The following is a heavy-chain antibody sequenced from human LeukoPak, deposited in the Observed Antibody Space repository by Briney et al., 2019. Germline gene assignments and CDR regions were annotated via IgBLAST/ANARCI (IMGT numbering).Heavy chain of an antibody. V-gene: IGHV3-66*04. CDR2: IYSGGNT. J-gene: IGHJ6*02. CDR1: GFTVSSNY. Sequence: PGGSLRLSCAASGFTVSSNYMNWVRQAPGKGLEWVSVIYSGGNTYYADSVKGRFTISRDNSKNTVYLQMNSLRAEDTAMYYCARPPGLSGHYSYYYGVDVWGQGTTVTVSS. CDR3: ARPPGLSGHYSYYYGVDV. D-gene: IGHD3-10*01.